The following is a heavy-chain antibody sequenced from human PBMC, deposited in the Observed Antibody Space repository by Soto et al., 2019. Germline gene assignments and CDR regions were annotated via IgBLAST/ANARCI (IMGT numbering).Heavy chain of an antibody. D-gene: IGHD3-22*01. CDR2: ISYDGSNK. CDR3: AKYYYDSSGYSTRPGGTVDV. CDR1: GFTFSSYG. J-gene: IGHJ6*04. Sequence: GGFLRLSCAASGFTFSSYGMHWVRQAPGKGLEWVAVISYDGSNKYYADSVKGRFTISRDNSKNTLYLQMNSLRAEDTAVYYCAKYYYDSSGYSTRPGGTVDVWGKGTTVTVSS. V-gene: IGHV3-30*18.